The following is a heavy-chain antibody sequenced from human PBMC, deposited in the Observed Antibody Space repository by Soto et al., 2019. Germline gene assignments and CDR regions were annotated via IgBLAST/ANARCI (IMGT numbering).Heavy chain of an antibody. CDR2: IIPIFGTA. CDR1: GGTFSSYA. J-gene: IGHJ6*02. D-gene: IGHD5-18*01. CDR3: ACDDTAMVHAHYYYYGIDV. Sequence: QVQLVQSGAEVKKPGSSVKVSCKASGGTFSSYAISWVRQAPGQGLEWMGGIIPIFGTANYAQKFQGRVTITADESTSTDYMELSSLRSEDTAVNYCACDDTAMVHAHYYYYGIDVWGQGTTVTVSS. V-gene: IGHV1-69*01.